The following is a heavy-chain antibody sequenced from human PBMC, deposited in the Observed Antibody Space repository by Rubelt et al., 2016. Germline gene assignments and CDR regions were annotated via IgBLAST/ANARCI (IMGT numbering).Heavy chain of an antibody. D-gene: IGHD1-1*01. CDR3: IRGYYWFDP. CDR2: ISSDGSST. CDR1: GFTFSSYW. J-gene: IGHJ5*02. V-gene: IGHV3-74*01. Sequence: EVQLVESGGGLVQPGGSLRLSCAASGFTFSSYWMHWARQAPGKGLLWVSHISSDGSSTSYADSVKGRLTISRDNAKNTLYLQMDSLGAEDTAVYYCIRGYYWFDPWGQGTLVTVSS.